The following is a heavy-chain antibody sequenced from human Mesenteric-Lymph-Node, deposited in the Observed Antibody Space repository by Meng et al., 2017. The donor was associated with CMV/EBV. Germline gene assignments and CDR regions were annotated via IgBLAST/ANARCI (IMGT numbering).Heavy chain of an antibody. V-gene: IGHV1-18*04. CDR3: ARDPFYSSSYYGMDV. CDR1: GYTFTDYY. D-gene: IGHD3-3*02. J-gene: IGHJ6*02. CDR2: ISAYNGNA. Sequence: ASVKVSCKASGYTFTDYYIHWVRQAPGQGLEWMGWISAYNGNANYAQKLQGRVTMTTDTSTSTAYMELRSLRSDDTAVYYCARDPFYSSSYYGMDVWGQGTTVTVSS.